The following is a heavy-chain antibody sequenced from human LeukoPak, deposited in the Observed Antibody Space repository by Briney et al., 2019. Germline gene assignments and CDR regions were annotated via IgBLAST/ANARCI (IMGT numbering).Heavy chain of an antibody. D-gene: IGHD2-8*02. Sequence: PSETLSLTCTVSGGSISSYYWSWIRQPPGKGLEWIGYIYYSGSTNYNPSLKSRVTISVDTSKNQSSLKLSSVTAADTAVYYCARPAPSWSWIDYWGRGTLVTVSS. V-gene: IGHV4-59*01. CDR1: GGSISSYY. J-gene: IGHJ4*02. CDR2: IYYSGST. CDR3: ARPAPSWSWIDY.